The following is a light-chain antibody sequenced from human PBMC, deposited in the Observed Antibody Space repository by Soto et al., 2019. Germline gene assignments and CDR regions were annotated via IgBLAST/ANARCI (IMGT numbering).Light chain of an antibody. J-gene: IGLJ1*01. CDR1: SRDVGSYNL. CDR3: CSYAGSSTYV. Sequence: QSALTQPGSVSGSPGQSITISCTGTSRDVGSYNLVSWYQQHPGKAPKLMIYEGSKRPSGVSNRFSGSKSGNTASLTISGLQAEDEDDYYCCSYAGSSTYVFGTGTKVTVL. V-gene: IGLV2-23*01. CDR2: EGS.